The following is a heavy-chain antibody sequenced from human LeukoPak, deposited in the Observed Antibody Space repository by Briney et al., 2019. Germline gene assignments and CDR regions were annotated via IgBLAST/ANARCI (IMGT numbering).Heavy chain of an antibody. CDR2: IYTSGST. CDR3: ARVGPSSSWYGDDAFDI. Sequence: PSETLSLTCTVSGGSISSYYWSWIRQPAGKGLGWIGRIYTSGSTNYNPSLKSRVTLSVDTSKNQFSLKLSSVTAADTAVYYCARVGPSSSWYGDDAFDIWGQGTMVTVSS. V-gene: IGHV4-4*07. CDR1: GGSISSYY. D-gene: IGHD6-13*01. J-gene: IGHJ3*02.